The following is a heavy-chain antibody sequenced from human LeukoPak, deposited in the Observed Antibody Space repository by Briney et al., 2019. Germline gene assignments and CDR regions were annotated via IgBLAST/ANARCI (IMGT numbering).Heavy chain of an antibody. CDR3: ARDRGSSPWPDV. V-gene: IGHV3-53*01. CDR1: GFPVSSNC. D-gene: IGHD3-10*01. Sequence: GGSLRLSCAASGFPVSSNCMTWVRQAPGKGLEWVSIIYSGGATYYTDSVKGRFTISRDNSKNTLYLQMNSLRAEDTAVYYRARDRGSSPWPDVWGQGTTVTVSS. CDR2: IYSGGAT. J-gene: IGHJ6*02.